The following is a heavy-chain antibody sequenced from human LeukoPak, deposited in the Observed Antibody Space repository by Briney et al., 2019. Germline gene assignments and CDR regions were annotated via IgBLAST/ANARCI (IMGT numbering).Heavy chain of an antibody. V-gene: IGHV4-59*08. CDR2: IYYSGSA. CDR3: ATNGYSSGWYGYYFDS. CDR1: GGSISGYY. J-gene: IGHJ4*02. D-gene: IGHD6-19*01. Sequence: SETLSLTRTVSGGSISGYYWNWIRQPPGKGLEWIGYIYYSGSANYNPSLKSRVTISVDTSKNQFSLNLSSVTAADTAVYYCATNGYSSGWYGYYFDSWGQGTLVTVSS.